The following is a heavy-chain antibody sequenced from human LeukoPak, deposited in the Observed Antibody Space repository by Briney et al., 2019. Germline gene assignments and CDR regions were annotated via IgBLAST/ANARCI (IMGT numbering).Heavy chain of an antibody. J-gene: IGHJ3*02. CDR2: IYYSGST. Sequence: SETLSLTCTVSGGSISSYYWSWIRQPPGKGLEWVGYIYYSGSTNYNPSLKSRVTISVDTSKNQFSLKLSSVTAADTAVYYCARKKPWPQIAFDIWGQGTMVTVSS. V-gene: IGHV4-59*08. CDR3: ARKKPWPQIAFDI. CDR1: GGSISSYY.